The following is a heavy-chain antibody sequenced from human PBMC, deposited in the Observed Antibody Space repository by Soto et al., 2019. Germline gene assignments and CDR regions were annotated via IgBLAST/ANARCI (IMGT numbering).Heavy chain of an antibody. V-gene: IGHV3-30*18. J-gene: IGHJ4*02. Sequence: QVQLVESGGGVVQPGRFLRLSCAASGFTFSSYGMHWVRQAPGKGLEWVAVISYDGSNKYYADSVKGRFTISRDNSKNTLYLQMNSLRAEDTAVYYCAKDHDGSGSYFDYWGQGTLVTVSS. CDR3: AKDHDGSGSYFDY. D-gene: IGHD3-10*01. CDR1: GFTFSSYG. CDR2: ISYDGSNK.